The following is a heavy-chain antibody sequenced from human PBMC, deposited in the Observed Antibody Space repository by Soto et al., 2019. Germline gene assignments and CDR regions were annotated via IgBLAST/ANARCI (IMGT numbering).Heavy chain of an antibody. CDR3: ARVGDYYYGMDV. CDR1: GGSISSYY. CDR2: IYYSGST. D-gene: IGHD3-16*01. J-gene: IGHJ6*02. Sequence: SETLSLTCTVSGGSISSYYWSWIRQPPGKGLEWIGYIYYSGSTNYNPSLKSRVTISVDTSKNQFSLKLSSVTAADTAVYYCARVGDYYYGMDVWGQGTKVTVYS. V-gene: IGHV4-59*01.